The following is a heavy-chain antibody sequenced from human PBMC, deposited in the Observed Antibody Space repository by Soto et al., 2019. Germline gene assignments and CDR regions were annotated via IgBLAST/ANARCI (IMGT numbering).Heavy chain of an antibody. Sequence: QVQLQESGPGLVKPSGTLSLTCAVSGDSISNSRWWTWVRQPPGKGLEWIGDIFHSGDTNYNPSLKSRVFISVDKSQNQFSLKVSSVTAADTAVYYCAYSTGGYRHDFWGQGTLVTVSS. CDR3: AYSTGGYRHDF. D-gene: IGHD6-19*01. J-gene: IGHJ3*01. CDR1: GDSISNSRW. CDR2: IFHSGDT. V-gene: IGHV4-4*02.